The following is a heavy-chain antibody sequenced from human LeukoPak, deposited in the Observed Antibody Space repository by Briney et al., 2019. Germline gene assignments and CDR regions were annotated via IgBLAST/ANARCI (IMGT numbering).Heavy chain of an antibody. CDR2: FGTRHTHI. Sequence: GGSLRLSCVGSGLNFNTYDLTWVRQAPGKGLEWVALFGTRHTHIFYADSVEGRFAISRDNSKNTVYLQMNSLRVEDTAVYSCARNPYGDYYFDYWGQGALVTVSS. V-gene: IGHV3-23*01. CDR3: ARNPYGDYYFDY. J-gene: IGHJ4*02. CDR1: GLNFNTYD. D-gene: IGHD4-17*01.